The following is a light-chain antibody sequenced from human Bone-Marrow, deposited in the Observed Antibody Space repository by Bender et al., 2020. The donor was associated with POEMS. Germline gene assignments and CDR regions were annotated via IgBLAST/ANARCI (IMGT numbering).Light chain of an antibody. CDR2: EVS. V-gene: IGLV2-14*01. Sequence: QSALTQPPSASGSPGQSVTVSCTGTSSDVGAYNSVSWYQQHPGRAPRLMIYEVSQRPSGVSNHFSGSKSGNTTSRTISGLQAEDEADYYCSSYIITSTLVVFGGGTKLTVL. J-gene: IGLJ2*01. CDR3: SSYIITSTLVV. CDR1: SSDVGAYNS.